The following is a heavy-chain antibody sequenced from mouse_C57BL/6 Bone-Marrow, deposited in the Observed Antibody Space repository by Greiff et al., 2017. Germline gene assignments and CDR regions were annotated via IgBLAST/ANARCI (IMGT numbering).Heavy chain of an antibody. J-gene: IGHJ4*01. D-gene: IGHD4-1*01. Sequence: VQGVESGGGLVQPGGSLKLSCAASGFTFSDYGMAWVRQAPRKGPEWVAFISNLAYSIYYADTVTGRFTISRENAKNTLYLEMSSLRSEDTAMYYCARQGWDGAMDYWGQGTSVTVSS. CDR3: ARQGWDGAMDY. V-gene: IGHV5-15*01. CDR2: ISNLAYSI. CDR1: GFTFSDYG.